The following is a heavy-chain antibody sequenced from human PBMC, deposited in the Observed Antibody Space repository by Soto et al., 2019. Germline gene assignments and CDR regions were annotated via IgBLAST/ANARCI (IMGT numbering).Heavy chain of an antibody. CDR3: ARRPPSCVMDA. Sequence: GESLKISCKGSVYSFTSYWIGWVRQMPGKGLELMGIIDAGDSDTRYSPSFQGQVTISANKSISTDYSKWSSPKASDRSMYYCARRPPSCVMDARGQGTPITVAS. CDR1: VYSFTSYW. V-gene: IGHV5-51*01. J-gene: IGHJ6*02. CDR2: IDAGDSDT.